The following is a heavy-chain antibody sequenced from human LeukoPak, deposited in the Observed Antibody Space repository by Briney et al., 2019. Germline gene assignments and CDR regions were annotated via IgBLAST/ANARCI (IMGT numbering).Heavy chain of an antibody. V-gene: IGHV1-2*02. J-gene: IGHJ4*02. CDR3: ARVALTYYYDSSGYVDY. D-gene: IGHD3-22*01. CDR1: GYTFTGYY. CDR2: INPNSGGT. Sequence: ASVKVSCKASGYTFTGYYMHWVRQAPGQGLKWMGWINPNSGGTNYAQKFQGRVTMTRDTSISTAYMELSRLRSDDTAVYYCARVALTYYYDSSGYVDYWGQGTLVTVSS.